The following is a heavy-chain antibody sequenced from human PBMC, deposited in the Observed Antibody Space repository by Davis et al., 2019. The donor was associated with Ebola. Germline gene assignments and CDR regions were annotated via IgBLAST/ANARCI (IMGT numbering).Heavy chain of an antibody. CDR2: MNPNSGNT. V-gene: IGHV1-8*01. Sequence: ASVKVSCKASGYTFTSYDINWVRQATGQGLEWMGWMNPNSGNTGYAQKFQGRVTMTRNTSISTAYMELSSLRSEDTAVYYCATFSSTSWGLGYWGQGTLVTVSS. J-gene: IGHJ4*02. CDR1: GYTFTSYD. D-gene: IGHD2-2*01. CDR3: ATFSSTSWGLGY.